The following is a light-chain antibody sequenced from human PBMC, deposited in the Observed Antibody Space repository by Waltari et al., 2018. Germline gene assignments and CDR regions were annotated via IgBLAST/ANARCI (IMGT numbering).Light chain of an antibody. Sequence: AIQLTQSPSSLSASVGDRVTITCRASQGITTSLVWYQQKPGKAPKLLIYAASIFQSGVPSRFSGSGSGTDFTLSISGLQSDDFAIYYCQQSDSYPFTFGPGTRVD. J-gene: IGKJ3*01. V-gene: IGKV1-13*02. CDR1: QGITTS. CDR3: QQSDSYPFT. CDR2: AAS.